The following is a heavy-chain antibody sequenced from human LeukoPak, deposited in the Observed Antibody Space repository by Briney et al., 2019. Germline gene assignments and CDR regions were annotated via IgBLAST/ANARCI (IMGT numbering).Heavy chain of an antibody. J-gene: IGHJ6*03. Sequence: ASVKVSCKASGYTFTSYGISWVRQAPGQGLEWMGWISAYNGNTNYAQKLQGRVTMTTDTSTSTANMELRSLRSDDTAVYYCARAPEAGWQWPYYNYMDVWGKGTPVTVSS. CDR3: ARAPEAGWQWPYYNYMDV. CDR1: GYTFTSYG. V-gene: IGHV1-18*01. D-gene: IGHD6-19*01. CDR2: ISAYNGNT.